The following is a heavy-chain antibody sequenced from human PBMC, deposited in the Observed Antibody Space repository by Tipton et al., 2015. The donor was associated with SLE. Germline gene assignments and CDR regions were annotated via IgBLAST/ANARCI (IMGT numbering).Heavy chain of an antibody. D-gene: IGHD3-22*01. V-gene: IGHV4-59*08. CDR2: ISYSGST. CDR3: ARDEYRYDATGYHLLGHFDF. CDR1: GVSISRYY. J-gene: IGHJ4*02. Sequence: TLSLTCTVSGVSISRYYWSWIRQSPGKALEWIGSISYSGSTNYNPSLKSRVTTSVDTSKNQLSLKLSSVTAADTAVYYCARDEYRYDATGYHLLGHFDFWGQGTLVTVSS.